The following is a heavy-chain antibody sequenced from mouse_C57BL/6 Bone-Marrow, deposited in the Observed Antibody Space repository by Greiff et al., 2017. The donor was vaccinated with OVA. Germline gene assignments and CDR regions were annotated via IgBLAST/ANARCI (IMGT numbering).Heavy chain of an antibody. D-gene: IGHD2-14*01. CDR1: GYTFTSYW. CDR3: ARWDRAN. Sequence: QVQLQQPGAELVMPGASVKLSCKASGYTFTSYWMHWVKQRPGQGLEWIGEIDPSDSYTNYNQQFKGKSTLTVDKSSSTAYMQLSSLTSEDSAVYYCARWDRANWDQGTLVTVSA. V-gene: IGHV1-69*01. CDR2: IDPSDSYT. J-gene: IGHJ3*01.